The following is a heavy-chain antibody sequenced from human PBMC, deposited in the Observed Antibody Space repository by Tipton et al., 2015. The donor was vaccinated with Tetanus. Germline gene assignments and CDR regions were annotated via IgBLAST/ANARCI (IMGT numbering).Heavy chain of an antibody. Sequence: TLSLTCTVSGGSINNYYWSWIRQPPGKGLEWIGYVYYSGSTNYNPSLKSRATISVDRSKNQFSLKLGSVTAADTAVYFCARGGTMVHGVILQDHFYYWGRGTTVTVSS. CDR2: VYYSGST. D-gene: IGHD3-10*01. V-gene: IGHV4-59*12. J-gene: IGHJ4*02. CDR1: GGSINNYY. CDR3: ARGGTMVHGVILQDHFYY.